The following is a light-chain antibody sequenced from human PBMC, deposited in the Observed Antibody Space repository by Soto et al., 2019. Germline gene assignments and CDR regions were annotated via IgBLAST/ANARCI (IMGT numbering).Light chain of an antibody. CDR3: QQYDTNSGT. CDR2: DAS. Sequence: DIQMTQSPSTLSASVGDRVTITCRASQSISSWLAWYQQKPGKAPKLLIYDASTLEGGVPSRFSGSGSGTEFTLTISSLQADDFAFYYCQQYDTNSGTFGQGTKLEIK. J-gene: IGKJ2*01. V-gene: IGKV1-5*01. CDR1: QSISSW.